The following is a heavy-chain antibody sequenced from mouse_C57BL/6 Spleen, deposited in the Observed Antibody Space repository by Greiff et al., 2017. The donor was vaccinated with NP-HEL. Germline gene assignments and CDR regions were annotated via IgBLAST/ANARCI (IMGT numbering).Heavy chain of an antibody. CDR2: INPSSGYN. J-gene: IGHJ4*01. Sequence: VQLQQSGAELARPGASVKMSCKASGYTFTSYTMHWVKQRPGQGLEWIGYINPSSGYNKYNQKFKDKATLTADNSSSTSYMQLSNLTSEDSAVYYCAREGLRYAMGDRGQGTTVTVSS. CDR3: AREGLRYAMGD. D-gene: IGHD2-4*01. CDR1: GYTFTSYT. V-gene: IGHV1-4*01.